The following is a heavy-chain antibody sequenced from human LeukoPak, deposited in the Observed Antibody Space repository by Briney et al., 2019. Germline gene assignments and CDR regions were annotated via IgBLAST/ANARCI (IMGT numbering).Heavy chain of an antibody. CDR2: INPSGGST. CDR3: ARDVGYCSSTSCYTDLGSIDY. Sequence: ASVKVSCKASGYTFTSYYMHWVRQAPGQGLEWMGIINPSGGSTSYAQKFQGRVTMTRDTSTSTVYMALSSLRSEDTAVYYCARDVGYCSSTSCYTDLGSIDYWGQGTLVTVSS. D-gene: IGHD2-2*02. V-gene: IGHV1-46*01. CDR1: GYTFTSYY. J-gene: IGHJ4*02.